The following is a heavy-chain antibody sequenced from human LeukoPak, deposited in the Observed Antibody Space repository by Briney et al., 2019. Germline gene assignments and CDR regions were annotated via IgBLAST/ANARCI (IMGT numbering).Heavy chain of an antibody. D-gene: IGHD3-22*01. Sequence: SETLSLTCTVSGDSISNYFWSWIRQPPGKELEYIGYIYYSGSTNYNPSLKSRVTISADTSKNQLSLKLNSVTAAGTAVYYCARHVPYDSSDYTLTYWGQGTLVTVSS. J-gene: IGHJ4*02. CDR2: IYYSGST. V-gene: IGHV4-59*08. CDR1: GDSISNYF. CDR3: ARHVPYDSSDYTLTY.